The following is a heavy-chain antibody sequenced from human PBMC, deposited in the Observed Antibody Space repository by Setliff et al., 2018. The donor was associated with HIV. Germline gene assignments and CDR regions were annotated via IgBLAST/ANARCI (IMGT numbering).Heavy chain of an antibody. V-gene: IGHV4-61*09. Sequence: PSETLSLTCTVSGGSINSDSYNYYWSWIRQPAGRGLEWIGHVYSSGTTSYKPSLKSRVTISLDASKNQFSLRLKSVTAAETAVYYCARGGDGYNPGGGTFDHWGQGTLVTVSS. CDR2: VYSSGTT. D-gene: IGHD1-1*01. J-gene: IGHJ4*02. CDR3: ARGGDGYNPGGGTFDH. CDR1: GGSINSDSYNYY.